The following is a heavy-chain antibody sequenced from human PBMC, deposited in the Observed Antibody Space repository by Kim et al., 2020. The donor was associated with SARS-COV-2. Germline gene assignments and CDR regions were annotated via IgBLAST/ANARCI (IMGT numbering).Heavy chain of an antibody. J-gene: IGHJ6*02. CDR1: GFSLSTSGMC. Sequence: SGPTLVNPTQTLTLTCTFSGFSLSTSGMCVSWIRQPPGKALEWLALIDWDDDKYYSTSPKTRLTISKDTSKNQVVLTMTNMDPVDTATYYCVRITYDILSGYGYYGMDVWGQGTTVTVSS. CDR3: VRITYDILSGYGYYGMDV. D-gene: IGHD3-9*01. V-gene: IGHV2-70*01. CDR2: IDWDDDK.